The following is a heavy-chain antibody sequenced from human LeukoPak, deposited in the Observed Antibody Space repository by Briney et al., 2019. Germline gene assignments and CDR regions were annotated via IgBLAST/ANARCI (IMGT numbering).Heavy chain of an antibody. D-gene: IGHD6-13*01. CDR3: ARTSDASAVGGDDAFDV. J-gene: IGHJ3*01. V-gene: IGHV4-59*01. CDR2: IYYSGST. CDR1: GGSISSYY. Sequence: SETLSLTCTVSGGSISSYYWSWIRQPPGKGLEWIGYIYYSGSTNYNPSLKSRVTISVDTFKNQFSLKLRSVTAADTAVYYCARTSDASAVGGDDAFDVWGQGTMVTVSS.